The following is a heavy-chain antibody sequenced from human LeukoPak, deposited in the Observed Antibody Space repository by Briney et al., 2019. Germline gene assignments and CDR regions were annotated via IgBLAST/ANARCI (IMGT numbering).Heavy chain of an antibody. CDR3: AKVATVVLYFDY. Sequence: GGSLRLSCIASGFTFSNNAMSWVRQAPGKGLQWVSAISGDGGGTYYADSVKGRFTISRDNSKNTLYLQMNSLRAEDTAVYYCAKVATVVLYFDYWGQGTLVTVSS. V-gene: IGHV3-23*01. D-gene: IGHD4-23*01. J-gene: IGHJ4*02. CDR1: GFTFSNNA. CDR2: ISGDGGGT.